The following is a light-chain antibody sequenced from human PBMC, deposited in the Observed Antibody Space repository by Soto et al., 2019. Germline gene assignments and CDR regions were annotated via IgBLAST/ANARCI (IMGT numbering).Light chain of an antibody. J-gene: IGKJ5*01. CDR3: QQYDNWPIT. Sequence: ERVMTQSPATLSVSPGESATLSCRASQSVGSNLAWYQQRPGQTPRLLIYGASTRATGIPARFSGSGSGTEFTLTISSLQSEDFAVYFCQQYDNWPITFSQGTRLEIK. CDR1: QSVGSN. V-gene: IGKV3-15*01. CDR2: GAS.